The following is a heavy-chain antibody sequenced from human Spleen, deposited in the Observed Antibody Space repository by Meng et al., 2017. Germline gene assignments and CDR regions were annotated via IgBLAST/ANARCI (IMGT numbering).Heavy chain of an antibody. Sequence: SVKVSCKVSGYTLIEVSIHWVRQAPGKGLEWMGGFDTEDGETIYAQKFQGRVTMTEDTSTDTAYMELSSLRSEDTAVYNCATFRDLVTASGYLDYWGQGTLVTVSS. CDR2: FDTEDGET. J-gene: IGHJ4*02. CDR1: GYTLIEVS. CDR3: ATFRDLVTASGYLDY. V-gene: IGHV1-24*01. D-gene: IGHD3-3*01.